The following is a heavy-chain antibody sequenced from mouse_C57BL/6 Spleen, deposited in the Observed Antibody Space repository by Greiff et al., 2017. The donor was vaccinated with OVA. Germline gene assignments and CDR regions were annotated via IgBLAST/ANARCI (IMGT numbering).Heavy chain of an antibody. CDR1: GFTFSDYY. Sequence: DVHLVESGGGLVQPGGSLKLSCAASGFTFSDYYMYWVRQTPEKRLEWVAYISNGGGSTYYPDTVKGRFTISRDNAKNTLYLQMSRLKSEDTAMYYCARRGDYCYAMDYWGQGTSVTVSS. CDR2: ISNGGGST. V-gene: IGHV5-12*01. J-gene: IGHJ4*01. CDR3: ARRGDYCYAMDY.